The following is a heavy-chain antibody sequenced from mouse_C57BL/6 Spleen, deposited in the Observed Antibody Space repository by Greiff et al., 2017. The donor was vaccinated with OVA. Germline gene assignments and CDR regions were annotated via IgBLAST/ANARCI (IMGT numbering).Heavy chain of an antibody. CDR1: GYTFTSYW. CDR2: IHPNSGST. V-gene: IGHV1-64*01. CDR3: ARSPFTTVVAGNFDY. D-gene: IGHD1-1*01. J-gene: IGHJ2*01. Sequence: QVQLKQPGAELVKPGASVKLSCKASGYTFTSYWMHWVKQRPGQGLEWIGMIHPNSGSTNYNEKFKSKATLTVDKSSSTAYMQLSSLTSEDSAVYYCARSPFTTVVAGNFDYWGQGTTLTVSS.